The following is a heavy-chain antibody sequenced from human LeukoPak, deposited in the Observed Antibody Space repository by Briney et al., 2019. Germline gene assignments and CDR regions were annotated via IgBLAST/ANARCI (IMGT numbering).Heavy chain of an antibody. CDR2: IKGKTDGGTI. Sequence: GGSLRLSCAASGFTFSNAWMSWVRQAPGKGLEWVGRIKGKTDGGTIDYAAPVKGRFTISRDDSKNTMYLQINSLKTEDTAVYYCRRDGFSSMHWGQGTLVTVSS. V-gene: IGHV3-15*01. D-gene: IGHD5-24*01. J-gene: IGHJ4*02. CDR1: GFTFSNAW. CDR3: RRDGFSSMH.